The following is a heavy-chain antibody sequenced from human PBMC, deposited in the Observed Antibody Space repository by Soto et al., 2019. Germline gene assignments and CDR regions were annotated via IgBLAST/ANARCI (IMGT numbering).Heavy chain of an antibody. CDR1: GFTFSSYH. CDR3: ARDPGRFLRIGYSDD. V-gene: IGHV3-21*06. CDR2: INPDSTYI. Sequence: EVQLVESGGGLVEPGGSLRLSCAASGFTFSSYHVNWVRQAPGKGLEWVSSINPDSTYIYYADSVRGRFSISRDNAKNLVYLQLSSLRVEDTAVYFCARDPGRFLRIGYSDDWGQGTRVTVSS. J-gene: IGHJ4*02. D-gene: IGHD1-26*01.